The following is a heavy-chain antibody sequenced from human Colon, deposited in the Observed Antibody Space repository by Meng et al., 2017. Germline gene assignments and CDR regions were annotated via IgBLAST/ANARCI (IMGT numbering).Heavy chain of an antibody. V-gene: IGHV4-31*03. J-gene: IGHJ5*02. D-gene: IGHD3-22*01. CDR2: VFYSGST. CDR1: GGSISTSGHW. CDR3: ARDMSGGYYWFDP. Sequence: QVQLQDSGPGLVKPSQPLSLTCTVSGGSISTSGHWWSWIRQHPGKGLEWIGYVFYSGSTQYNPSLKSRVSISVDTSKNQFSLKLYSMTAADTAVYYCARDMSGGYYWFDPWGQGTLVTVSS.